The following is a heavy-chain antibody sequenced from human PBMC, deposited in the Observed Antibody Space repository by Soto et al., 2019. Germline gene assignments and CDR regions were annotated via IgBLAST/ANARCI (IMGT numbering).Heavy chain of an antibody. CDR2: IYHSVTF. V-gene: IGHV4-4*02. D-gene: IGHD2-2*01. Sequence: PSETLSLTCAVSGDSVSSSSCWSWVRQAPGKGLEWIGEIYHSVTFNYNPSLASRVSVSVDKSRNQLSLNLKSVTAADTAVYYCVRSVPPASWQYRGMDVLGQGTTVPV. J-gene: IGHJ6*02. CDR1: GDSVSSSSC. CDR3: VRSVPPASWQYRGMDV.